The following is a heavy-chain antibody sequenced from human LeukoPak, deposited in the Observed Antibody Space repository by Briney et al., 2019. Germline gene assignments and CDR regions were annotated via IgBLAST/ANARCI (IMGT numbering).Heavy chain of an antibody. CDR1: GYTFTSYD. V-gene: IGHV1-8*03. D-gene: IGHD1-1*01. Sequence: GASVKVSCKXSGYTFTSYDINWVRQATGQGLEWMGWMNPNSGNTGYAQKFQGRVTITRNTSISTAYMELSSLRSEDTAVYYCARFGLIIWNDGGNAFDIWGQGTMVTVSS. CDR3: ARFGLIIWNDGGNAFDI. J-gene: IGHJ3*02. CDR2: MNPNSGNT.